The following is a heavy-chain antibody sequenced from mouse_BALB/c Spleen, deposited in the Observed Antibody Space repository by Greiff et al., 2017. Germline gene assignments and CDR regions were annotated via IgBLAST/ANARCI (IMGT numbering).Heavy chain of an antibody. V-gene: IGHV5-4*02. CDR3: AREQYFDV. CDR2: ISDGGSYT. Sequence: EVKLVESGGGLVKPGGSLKLSCAASGFTFSDYYMYWVRQTPEKRLEWVATISDGGSYTYYPDSVKGRFTISRDNAKNNLYLQMSSLKSEDTAMYYCAREQYFDVWGAGTTVTVSS. CDR1: GFTFSDYY. J-gene: IGHJ1*01.